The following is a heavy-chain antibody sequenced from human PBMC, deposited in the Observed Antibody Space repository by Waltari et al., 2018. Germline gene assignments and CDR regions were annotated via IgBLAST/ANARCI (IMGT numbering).Heavy chain of an antibody. CDR2: IKQDGSER. CDR1: GFIFSSYW. CDR3: LRDRRGPALFDS. Sequence: EVQVVESGVGLVQPGGSLRLSCAGVGFIFSSYWRSWVRQAPGKGLEWVGNIKQDGSERNYVDSVKGRFTISRDNAKNSVFLQMISLRAEDTAVYYCLRDRRGPALFDSWGQGTLVTVSS. V-gene: IGHV3-7*03. J-gene: IGHJ4*02. D-gene: IGHD2-2*01.